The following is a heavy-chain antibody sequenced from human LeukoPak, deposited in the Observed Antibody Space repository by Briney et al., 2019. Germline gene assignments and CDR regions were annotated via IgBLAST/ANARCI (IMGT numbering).Heavy chain of an antibody. CDR3: AVGALGYGLEGQSD. Sequence: SVKVSCKASGGTFSSYAISWVRQAPGQGLEWMGRIIPIFGTANYAQKFQGRVTITTDESTSTAYMELSSLRSEDTAVYYCAVGALGYGLEGQSDWGQGTLVTVSS. D-gene: IGHD5-18*01. CDR1: GGTFSSYA. CDR2: IIPIFGTA. J-gene: IGHJ4*02. V-gene: IGHV1-69*05.